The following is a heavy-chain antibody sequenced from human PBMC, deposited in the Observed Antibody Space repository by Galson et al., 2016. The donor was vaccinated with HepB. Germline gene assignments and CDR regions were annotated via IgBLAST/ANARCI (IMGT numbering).Heavy chain of an antibody. CDR3: ARVPVDYGIALDI. D-gene: IGHD4-17*01. CDR2: ITSNSTYI. J-gene: IGHJ3*02. V-gene: IGHV3-21*01. Sequence: SLRLSCAASGFIFSTSSMNWVRQAPGKGLEWVSSITSNSTYIYYADSVKGRFTISRDNAKNSLYLEMNSLRAEDTALYFCARVPVDYGIALDIWGQGTMVTVSS. CDR1: GFIFSTSS.